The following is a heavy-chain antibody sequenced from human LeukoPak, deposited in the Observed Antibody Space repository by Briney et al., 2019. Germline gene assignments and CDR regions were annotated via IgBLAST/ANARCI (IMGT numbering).Heavy chain of an antibody. V-gene: IGHV4-34*01. D-gene: IGHD2-2*01. CDR2: INHSGST. CDR3: AGLCQPAADRFDH. CDR1: GGSFSGYN. J-gene: IGHJ4*02. Sequence: SETLSLTCAVYGGSFSGYNWSWLRQPPGKGLEWIGEINHSGSTKYNPSLKSRVTISVDTSRNQFSLKLSSVTAADTAVYYCAGLCQPAADRFDHWGQGTLVTVSS.